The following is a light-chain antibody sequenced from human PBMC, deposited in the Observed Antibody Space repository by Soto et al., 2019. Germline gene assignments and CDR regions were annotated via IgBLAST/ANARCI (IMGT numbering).Light chain of an antibody. CDR3: QQTYTMPWT. CDR1: QSFSNY. Sequence: DIQMTQSPSSVSASVGDRVTITCRTSQSFSNYLAWYQHRPGKAPKLLIYSATVLQSGVPSRFSGSGSGTDFTLTISRLQPADSATYYGQQTYTMPWTFGQGTRVEI. V-gene: IGKV1-39*01. J-gene: IGKJ1*01. CDR2: SAT.